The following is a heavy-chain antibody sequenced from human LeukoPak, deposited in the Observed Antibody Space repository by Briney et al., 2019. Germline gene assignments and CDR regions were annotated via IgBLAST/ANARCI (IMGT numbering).Heavy chain of an antibody. Sequence: GASVKVSCKASGYTFTGYYMHWVRQAPGQGLEWMGWINPNSGGTNYAQKFQGRVTMTRDTSISTAYMELSRLRSDDTAVYYCARGGLVIAVAGYNCFDPWGQGTLVTVSS. J-gene: IGHJ5*02. CDR2: INPNSGGT. CDR3: ARGGLVIAVAGYNCFDP. D-gene: IGHD6-19*01. CDR1: GYTFTGYY. V-gene: IGHV1-2*02.